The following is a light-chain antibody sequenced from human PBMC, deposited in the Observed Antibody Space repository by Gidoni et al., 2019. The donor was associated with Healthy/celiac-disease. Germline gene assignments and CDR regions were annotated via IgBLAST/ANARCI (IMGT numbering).Light chain of an antibody. V-gene: IGKV1D-12*01. CDR2: AAS. CDR3: QQANSFPST. J-gene: IGKJ4*01. Sequence: ITMTQAPSSVSASVGDRVTITCRASQGISSWLAWYQQKPGKAPKLLIYAASSLQSGVPSRFSGSGSGTDFSRSIGSLQPEYFATYYCQQANSFPSTFGGGTKVEIK. CDR1: QGISSW.